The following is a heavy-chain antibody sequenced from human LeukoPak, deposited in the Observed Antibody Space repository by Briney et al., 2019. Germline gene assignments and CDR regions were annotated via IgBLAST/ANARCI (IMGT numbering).Heavy chain of an antibody. J-gene: IGHJ3*02. Sequence: GGSLRLSCAAPGFTFSSYSMNWVRQAPGKGLEWVSFISSSRRTIYDADSVKGRFTISRDNANNSVYLQMNSLRVEDTAVYYCARGGPMGVVGHGAFDIWGQGTVVTVFS. CDR1: GFTFSSYS. V-gene: IGHV3-48*01. D-gene: IGHD3-16*02. CDR3: ARGGPMGVVGHGAFDI. CDR2: ISSSRRTI.